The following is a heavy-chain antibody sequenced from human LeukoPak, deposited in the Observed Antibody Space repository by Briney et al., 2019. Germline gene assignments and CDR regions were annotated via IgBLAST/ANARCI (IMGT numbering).Heavy chain of an antibody. CDR3: ARDRRDGYCLGH. CDR2: IYSGGST. CDR1: GFNVSTSY. V-gene: IGHV3-66*01. Sequence: GGSLRLSCAASGFNVSTSYMTWVRQAPGKGLEWVSVIYSGGSTYYADSMRGRFTISRDSSKNTVNLQMNSLRAEDTAVYYCARDRRDGYCLGHWGQGTLVTVSS. D-gene: IGHD2-2*03. J-gene: IGHJ4*02.